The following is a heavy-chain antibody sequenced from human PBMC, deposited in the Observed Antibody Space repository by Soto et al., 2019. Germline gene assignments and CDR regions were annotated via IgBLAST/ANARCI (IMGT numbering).Heavy chain of an antibody. CDR2: ISWDGGST. J-gene: IGHJ6*02. V-gene: IGHV3-43*01. CDR3: AKAHCTNGVCRYYGMDV. Sequence: PWGSLRLSCAASGFTFDDYTMHWVRQAPGKGLEWVSLISWDGGSTYYADSVKGRFTISRDNSKNSLYLQMNSLRTEDTALYYCAKAHCTNGVCRYYGMDVWGQGTTVTVSS. CDR1: GFTFDDYT. D-gene: IGHD2-8*01.